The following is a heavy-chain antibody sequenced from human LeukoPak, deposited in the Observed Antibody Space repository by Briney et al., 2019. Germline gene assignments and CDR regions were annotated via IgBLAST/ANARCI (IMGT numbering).Heavy chain of an antibody. J-gene: IGHJ4*02. D-gene: IGHD4-17*01. V-gene: IGHV4-59*01. CDR1: GDSISSYY. CDR2: INYSGNT. CDR3: AREGRQDYVYFDC. Sequence: SETLSLTCTVSGDSISSYYWSWIRQPPGKGLEWMGYINYSGNTNYSPSLKSRVTISVDTSKNQFSLRLTSVTAADTAVYYCAREGRQDYVYFDCWGQGTLVTVSS.